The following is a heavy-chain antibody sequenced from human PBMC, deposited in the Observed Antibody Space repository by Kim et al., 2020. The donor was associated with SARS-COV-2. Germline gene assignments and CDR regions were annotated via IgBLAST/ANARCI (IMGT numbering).Heavy chain of an antibody. CDR2: IYYSGST. D-gene: IGHD6-13*01. J-gene: IGHJ4*02. Sequence: SETLSLTCTVSGGSISSGGDYWSWIRQHPGKGLEWIGYIYYSGSTYYNPSLKSRVTISVDTSKNQFSLKLSSVTAADTAVYYCARSNGIAAADPYFDYWGKGTLVTVS. CDR3: ARSNGIAAADPYFDY. V-gene: IGHV4-31*03. CDR1: GGSISSGGDY.